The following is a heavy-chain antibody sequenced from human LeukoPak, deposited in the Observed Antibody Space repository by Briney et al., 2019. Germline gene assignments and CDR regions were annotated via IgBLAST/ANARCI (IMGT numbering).Heavy chain of an antibody. CDR3: ARWVAASSIDY. J-gene: IGHJ4*02. D-gene: IGHD6-13*01. CDR1: GCSISRYY. CDR2: IYYRGST. V-gene: IGHV4-59*08. Sequence: SETLSLTCTVSGCSISRYYWSWIRQPPGKGLEWIGYIYYRGSTNYNASLKSRVTISVDTSKNQFSLKLRSVTAADTAVYYCARWVAASSIDYWGQGTLVTVSS.